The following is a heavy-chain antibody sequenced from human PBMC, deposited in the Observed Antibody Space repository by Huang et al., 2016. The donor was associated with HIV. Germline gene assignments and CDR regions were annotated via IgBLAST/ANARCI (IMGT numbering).Heavy chain of an antibody. CDR1: GFSLTTSGVG. Sequence: QITLKESGPALVKPSQTLTLTCSVSGFSLTTSGVGVGWIRQTPGKALEWLALIYWNDEKRYNPPLRNRLSITRDTYKRQVVLRLTFGNPVDTATYHCAHRDIRPSLRYRFDAFDIWGQGTMVAVSS. V-gene: IGHV2-5*01. J-gene: IGHJ3*02. CDR3: AHRDIRPSLRYRFDAFDI. CDR2: IYWNDEK. D-gene: IGHD3-16*02.